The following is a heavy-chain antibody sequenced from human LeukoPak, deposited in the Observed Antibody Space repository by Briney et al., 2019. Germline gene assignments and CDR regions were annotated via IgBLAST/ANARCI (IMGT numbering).Heavy chain of an antibody. CDR1: GFTLSSYS. CDR3: AKDPDTAMVPSVDY. D-gene: IGHD5-18*01. Sequence: GGSVRLSCAASGFTLSSYSMSWVRQAPGKGLEWVSAISGSGGSTYYADSVKGRFTISRDNSKNTLYLQMNSLRAEDTAVYYCAKDPDTAMVPSVDYWGQGTLVTVSS. V-gene: IGHV3-23*01. J-gene: IGHJ4*02. CDR2: ISGSGGST.